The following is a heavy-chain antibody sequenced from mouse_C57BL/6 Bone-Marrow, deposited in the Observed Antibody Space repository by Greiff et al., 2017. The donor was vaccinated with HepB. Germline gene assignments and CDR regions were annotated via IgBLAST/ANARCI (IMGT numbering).Heavy chain of an antibody. V-gene: IGHV1-42*01. Sequence: EVQLQESGPELVKPGASVKISCKASGYSFTGYYMNWVKQSPEKSLEWIGEINPSTGGTTYNQKFKAKAILTADKSSSTAYMELRSLTSEDSAVYYCTREITTVVLDYWGQGTTLTVSS. CDR1: GYSFTGYY. CDR2: INPSTGGT. CDR3: TREITTVVLDY. D-gene: IGHD1-1*01. J-gene: IGHJ2*01.